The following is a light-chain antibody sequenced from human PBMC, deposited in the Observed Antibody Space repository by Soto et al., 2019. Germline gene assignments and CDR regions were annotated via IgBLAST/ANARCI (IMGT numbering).Light chain of an antibody. CDR3: QQYNSYSWT. Sequence: DIQMIQSPSTLSASVGDRVTITCRASQSISSWLAWYQQKPGKAPKLLIYDASSLESGVPSRFSGSGSVTEFTLTISSLQPDDFATYYCQQYNSYSWTFGQGTKVEIK. CDR1: QSISSW. CDR2: DAS. J-gene: IGKJ1*01. V-gene: IGKV1-5*01.